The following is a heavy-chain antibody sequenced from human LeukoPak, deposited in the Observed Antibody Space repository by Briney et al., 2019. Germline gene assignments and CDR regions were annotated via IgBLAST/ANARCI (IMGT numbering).Heavy chain of an antibody. Sequence: ASVKVSCKASGYIFTSYGISWVRQAPGQGLEWMGWISAYNGNTNYAQKLQGRVTMTTDTSTSTAYMELRSLRSDDTAVYYCASSGYSYGVPEPTFDYWGQGTLVTVSS. D-gene: IGHD5-18*01. CDR1: GYIFTSYG. J-gene: IGHJ4*02. CDR2: ISAYNGNT. CDR3: ASSGYSYGVPEPTFDY. V-gene: IGHV1-18*01.